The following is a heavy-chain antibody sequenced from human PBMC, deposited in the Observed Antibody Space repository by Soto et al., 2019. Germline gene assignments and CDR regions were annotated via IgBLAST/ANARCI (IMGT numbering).Heavy chain of an antibody. CDR2: ISWNSGSI. V-gene: IGHV3-9*01. J-gene: IGHJ5*02. Sequence: GGSLRLSCAASGFTFDDYAMHWVRQAPGKGLEWVSGISWNSGSIGYADSVKGRFTISRDNAKNSLYLQMNSLRAEDTALYYCAKGAVGGIAAAGIPWFDPWGQGTLVTVSS. D-gene: IGHD6-13*01. CDR3: AKGAVGGIAAAGIPWFDP. CDR1: GFTFDDYA.